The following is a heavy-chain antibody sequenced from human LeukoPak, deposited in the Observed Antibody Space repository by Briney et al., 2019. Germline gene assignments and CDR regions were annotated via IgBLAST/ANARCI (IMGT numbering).Heavy chain of an antibody. CDR1: GFTFSNYA. J-gene: IGHJ4*02. CDR2: ISTYGGST. D-gene: IGHD2-2*01. V-gene: IGHV3-64*01. Sequence: GGSLRLSCAASGFTFSNYAMYWVRQAPGKGLESVSGISTYGGSTYYANSVKGRFTISRDNSKNTLYLQVSSLRAEDMAVYYCASGPGTRGFIDYWGQGTLVTVSS. CDR3: ASGPGTRGFIDY.